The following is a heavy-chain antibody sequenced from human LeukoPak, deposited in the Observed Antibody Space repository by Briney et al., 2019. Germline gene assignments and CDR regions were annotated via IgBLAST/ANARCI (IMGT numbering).Heavy chain of an antibody. V-gene: IGHV1-2*02. CDR1: GYTFTDYY. J-gene: IGHJ4*02. D-gene: IGHD1-26*01. Sequence: ASVKVSCKASGYTFTDYYMHWVRQAPGQGLEWMGLINPNSVGTNYAQKFQGRVTMTRDTSISTAYMELSRLTSDDTAIYYCARDYSGSYDYRGQGTLVTVSS. CDR3: ARDYSGSYDY. CDR2: INPNSVGT.